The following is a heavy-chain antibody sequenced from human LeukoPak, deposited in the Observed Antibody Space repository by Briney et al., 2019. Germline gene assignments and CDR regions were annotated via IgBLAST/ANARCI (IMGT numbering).Heavy chain of an antibody. CDR3: AKGYCSSTSCYGDYFQH. V-gene: IGHV3-9*01. D-gene: IGHD2-2*01. Sequence: GGSLRLSCAASGFTFDDYAMHWVRQAPGKGLEWVSGISWNSGSIGYADSVKGRFTISRDNAKNSLYLQMNSLRAEDTALYYCAKGYCSSTSCYGDYFQHWGQGTLVTVSS. CDR1: GFTFDDYA. J-gene: IGHJ1*01. CDR2: ISWNSGSI.